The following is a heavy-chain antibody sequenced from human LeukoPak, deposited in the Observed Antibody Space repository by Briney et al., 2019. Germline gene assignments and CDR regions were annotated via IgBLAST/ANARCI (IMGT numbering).Heavy chain of an antibody. CDR2: ISSNGGST. D-gene: IGHD4-17*01. J-gene: IGHJ6*03. V-gene: IGHV3-64*01. Sequence: GGSLRLSCAASGFTFSSYAMHWVRQAPGKGLEYVSAISSNGGSTYYANSVKGRFTISRDNSKNTLYLQMGSLRAEDMAVYYCAREIYGDYSGIYYMDVWGKGTTVTVSS. CDR1: GFTFSSYA. CDR3: AREIYGDYSGIYYMDV.